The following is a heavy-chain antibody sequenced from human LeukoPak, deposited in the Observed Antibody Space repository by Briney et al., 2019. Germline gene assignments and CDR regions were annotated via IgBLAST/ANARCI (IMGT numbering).Heavy chain of an antibody. CDR1: GFTFDDYA. D-gene: IGHD4-23*01. Sequence: GGSLRLSCAASGFTFDDYAMPWVRQVPGKGLEWVSGISWNSGSIGYADSVKGRFTISRDNAKNSLYLQMNSLRAEDTALYYCAKDSRRGNFNWFDPWGQGTLVTVSS. CDR2: ISWNSGSI. J-gene: IGHJ5*02. CDR3: AKDSRRGNFNWFDP. V-gene: IGHV3-9*01.